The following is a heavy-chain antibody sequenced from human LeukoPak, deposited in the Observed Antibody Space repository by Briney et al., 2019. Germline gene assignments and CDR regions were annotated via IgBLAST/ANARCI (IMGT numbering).Heavy chain of an antibody. Sequence: ASVKVSCKASGYTFTSYGISWVRQAPGQGLEWVGWISAYNGNTNYAQKLQGRVTMTTDTSTSTPYMELRSLRSDDTAVYYCARDREIVGVVADAFDIWGQGTMVTVSS. CDR3: ARDREIVGVVADAFDI. CDR2: ISAYNGNT. D-gene: IGHD3-3*01. CDR1: GYTFTSYG. V-gene: IGHV1-18*01. J-gene: IGHJ3*02.